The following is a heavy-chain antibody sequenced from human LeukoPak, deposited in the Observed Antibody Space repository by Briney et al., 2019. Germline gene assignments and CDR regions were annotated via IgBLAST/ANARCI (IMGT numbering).Heavy chain of an antibody. CDR1: GGSISSSNW. J-gene: IGHJ5*02. V-gene: IGHV4-4*02. D-gene: IGHD1-26*01. CDR3: ARTTVGANWFDP. Sequence: SETLSLTCAVSGGSISSSNWWSWVRQPPGKGLEWIGEIYHSGSTNYNPSLKSRVTISVDTSKNQFSLKLSSVTAADTAVYYCARTTVGANWFDPWGQGTLVTVSS. CDR2: IYHSGST.